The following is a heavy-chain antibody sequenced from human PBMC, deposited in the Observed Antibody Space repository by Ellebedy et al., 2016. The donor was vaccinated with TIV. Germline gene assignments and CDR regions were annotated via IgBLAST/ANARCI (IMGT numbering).Heavy chain of an antibody. V-gene: IGHV4-39*01. Sequence: GSLRLXXTVSGGSISSSSYYWGWIRQPPGKGLEWIGSIYYSGSTYYNPSLKSRVTISVDTSKNQFSLKLSSVTAADTAVYYCASSGEYYFDYWGQGTLVTVSS. J-gene: IGHJ4*02. CDR1: GGSISSSSYY. CDR2: IYYSGST. D-gene: IGHD3-10*01. CDR3: ASSGEYYFDY.